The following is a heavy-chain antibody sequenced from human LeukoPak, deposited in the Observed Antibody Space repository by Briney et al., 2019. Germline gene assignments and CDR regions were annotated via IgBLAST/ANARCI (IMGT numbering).Heavy chain of an antibody. J-gene: IGHJ6*03. Sequence: SVKVSCKASGYTFTDYYMHWVRQAPGQGLEWMGGIIPIFGTANYAQKFQGRVTITADESTSTAYMELSSLRSEDTAVYYCARALSDWNDVGRDYYYYYMDVWGKGTTVTISS. V-gene: IGHV1-69*13. CDR1: GYTFTDYY. CDR2: IIPIFGTA. CDR3: ARALSDWNDVGRDYYYYYMDV. D-gene: IGHD1-1*01.